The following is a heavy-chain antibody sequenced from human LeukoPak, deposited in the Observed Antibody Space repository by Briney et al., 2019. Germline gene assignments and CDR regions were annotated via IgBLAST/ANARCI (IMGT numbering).Heavy chain of an antibody. CDR3: ARVGDRSVDTAMADVDY. CDR1: GFTFSSYA. V-gene: IGHV3-30-3*01. Sequence: GGSLRLSCAASGFTFSSYAMHWVRQAPGKGLEWVAVISYDGSNKYYADSVKGRFTISRDNSKNTLYLQMNSLGAEDTAVYYCARVGDRSVDTAMADVDYWGQGTLVTVSS. CDR2: ISYDGSNK. J-gene: IGHJ4*02. D-gene: IGHD5-18*01.